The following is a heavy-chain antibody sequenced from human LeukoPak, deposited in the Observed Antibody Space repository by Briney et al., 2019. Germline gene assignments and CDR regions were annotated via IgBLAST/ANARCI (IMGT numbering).Heavy chain of an antibody. CDR1: GGSISSGDYY. CDR2: IYYSGST. J-gene: IGHJ5*02. V-gene: IGHV4-30-4*08. Sequence: SQTLSLTCTVSGGSISSGDYYWSWIRQPPGKGLEWIGYIYYSGSTYYNPSLKSRVTISVDTSKTQFSLKLSSVTAADTAVYYCARVLGYCSGGSCYDLKFDPWGQGTLVTVSS. D-gene: IGHD2-15*01. CDR3: ARVLGYCSGGSCYDLKFDP.